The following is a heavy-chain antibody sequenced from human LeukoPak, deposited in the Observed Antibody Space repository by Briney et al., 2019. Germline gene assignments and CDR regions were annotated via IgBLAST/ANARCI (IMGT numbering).Heavy chain of an antibody. Sequence: GGSLRLSCAPSGFTFSNYWMSWVRQAPGKGLEWVANIKEDGSDKYYAGSVKGRFTISRDNAKNSLYLQMNGLRAEDTAVYYCARKRDMPTTGNFEYWGQGTLVTVSS. J-gene: IGHJ4*02. V-gene: IGHV3-7*01. D-gene: IGHD5-12*01. CDR2: IKEDGSDK. CDR1: GFTFSNYW. CDR3: ARKRDMPTTGNFEY.